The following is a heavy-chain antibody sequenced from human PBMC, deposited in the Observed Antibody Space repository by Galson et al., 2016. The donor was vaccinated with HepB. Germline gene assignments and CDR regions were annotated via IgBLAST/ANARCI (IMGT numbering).Heavy chain of an antibody. CDR2: IKQDGGGK. CDR3: AKMSESLTYYYGMDV. D-gene: IGHD1-26*01. CDR1: GFTFSTYW. V-gene: IGHV3-7*01. J-gene: IGHJ6*02. Sequence: SLRLSCAASGFTFSTYWMTWVRQAPGKGLERVANIKQDGGGKYYVDSVKGRFTISRDNAEKSLYLQMNSLRAEDTAVYYCAKMSESLTYYYGMDVWGQGTTVTVSS.